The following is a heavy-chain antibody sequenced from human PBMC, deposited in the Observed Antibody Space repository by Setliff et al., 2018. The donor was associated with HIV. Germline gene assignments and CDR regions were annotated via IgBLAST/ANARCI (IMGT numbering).Heavy chain of an antibody. CDR2: FYYSGST. V-gene: IGHV4-39*07. J-gene: IGHJ5*02. Sequence: SETLSLTCTVSGGSISNSRYYWSWIRQPPGKGLEWIGSFYYSGSTSYNPSLTSRVTISQDTSKNQFSLELTSVTAADTAVYYCANRLYYYDSSGSLREEGFDPWGQGTLVTVSS. CDR3: ANRLYYYDSSGSLREEGFDP. CDR1: GGSISNSRYY. D-gene: IGHD3-22*01.